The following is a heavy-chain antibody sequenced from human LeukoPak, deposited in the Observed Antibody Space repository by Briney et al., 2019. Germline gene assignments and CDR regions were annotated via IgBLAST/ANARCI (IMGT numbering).Heavy chain of an antibody. J-gene: IGHJ6*02. CDR1: GFPFRRDK. CDR2: ISETDGST. D-gene: IGHD2-15*01. Sequence: GGSLRLSCAAAGFPFRRDKVNWVRRAPGKELEWVSVISETDGSTFYADSVKGRFTISTDNSENMLYLQMNSLRVEDTAIYYCAKDCPWCGLDVWGQGTTVTVSS. V-gene: IGHV3-23*01. CDR3: AKDCPWCGLDV.